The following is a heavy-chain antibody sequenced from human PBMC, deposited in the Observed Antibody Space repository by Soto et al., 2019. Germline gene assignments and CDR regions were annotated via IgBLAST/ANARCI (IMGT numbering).Heavy chain of an antibody. CDR1: GDSVSRNSVA. V-gene: IGHV6-1*01. CDR2: TYYTSTWYN. Sequence: PSQTLSLTCAISGDSVSRNSVAWNWIRQSPSRGLEWLGRTYYTSTWYNDYAVSVKSRITIKPDTSKNQVSLQLNSVTPEDTAVYYCTRRKNIAAAGSSPYSGLDVWGQGTTVTVSS. J-gene: IGHJ6*02. CDR3: TRRKNIAAAGSSPYSGLDV. D-gene: IGHD6-13*01.